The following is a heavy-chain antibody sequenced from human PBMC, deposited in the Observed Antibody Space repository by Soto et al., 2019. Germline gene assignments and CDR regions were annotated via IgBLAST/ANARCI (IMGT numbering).Heavy chain of an antibody. V-gene: IGHV1-8*01. Sequence: QVQLVQSGAEVKKPGASVKVSCKASGYTFTSHDINWMRQTTGQGLEWMGWMNPNSGHTNSAQKFQGRVTMTRDTSIKPANMKLTNPRSEDTAIYYWGSDMSTTWGQGTLVTVSS. J-gene: IGHJ5*02. CDR2: MNPNSGHT. CDR3: GSDMSTT. D-gene: IGHD2-2*01. CDR1: GYTFTSHD.